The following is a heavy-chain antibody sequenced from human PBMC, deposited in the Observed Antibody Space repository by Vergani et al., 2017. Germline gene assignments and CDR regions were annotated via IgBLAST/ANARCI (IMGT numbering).Heavy chain of an antibody. D-gene: IGHD6-19*01. Sequence: EVQLLESGGGLVQPGGSLRLSCAASGFTFSSYAMSWVRQAPGKGLEWVSAISGSGGSTYYADSVKGRFTISRDNSKNTLYLQMNSLIAEDTAVYYCAKDSEYSSGFFDYWGQGTLVTVSS. V-gene: IGHV3-23*01. CDR2: ISGSGGST. CDR1: GFTFSSYA. CDR3: AKDSEYSSGFFDY. J-gene: IGHJ4*02.